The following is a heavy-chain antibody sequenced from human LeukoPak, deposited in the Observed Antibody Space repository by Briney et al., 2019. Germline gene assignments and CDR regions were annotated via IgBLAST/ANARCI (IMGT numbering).Heavy chain of an antibody. CDR3: ARDRGTWNDDGFDY. D-gene: IGHD1-1*01. J-gene: IGHJ4*02. CDR2: IYHSGST. Sequence: SESLSLTCTVSGYSISSGYDWGWIRPPPGKGLEWIGRIYHSGSTDYNPSLKNRVTISVDTSKNQFSLKLNSVTAADTAVYYCARDRGTWNDDGFDYWGQGTLVTVS. V-gene: IGHV4-38-2*02. CDR1: GYSISSGYD.